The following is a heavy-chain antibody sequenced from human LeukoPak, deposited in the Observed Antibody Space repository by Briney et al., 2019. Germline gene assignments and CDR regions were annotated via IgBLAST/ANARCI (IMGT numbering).Heavy chain of an antibody. V-gene: IGHV1-69*05. CDR2: IIPIFGTA. Sequence: SVKVSCKASGGTFSSYAISWVRQAPGQGLEWMGRIIPIFGTADYAQKFQGRVTITTDESTSTAYMELSSLRSEDAAVYYCARVLIYDYVWGSYHDDAFDIWGQGTMVTVSS. J-gene: IGHJ3*02. CDR3: ARVLIYDYVWGSYHDDAFDI. D-gene: IGHD3-16*01. CDR1: GGTFSSYA.